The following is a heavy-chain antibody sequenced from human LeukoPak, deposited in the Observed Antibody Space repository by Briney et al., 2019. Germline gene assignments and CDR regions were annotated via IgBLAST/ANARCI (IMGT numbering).Heavy chain of an antibody. CDR2: VYHSGST. CDR1: GYSISSHYY. D-gene: IGHD3-10*01. CDR3: ARGGYYGSGNDFRFDP. V-gene: IGHV4-38-2*02. Sequence: SETLSLTCTVSGYSISSHYYWGWIRQPPGKGLEWIANVYHSGSTYYNPSLKSRVTISVDTSKNQFSLKLSSVTAADTAVYYCARGGYYGSGNDFRFDPWGQGTLVTVSS. J-gene: IGHJ5*02.